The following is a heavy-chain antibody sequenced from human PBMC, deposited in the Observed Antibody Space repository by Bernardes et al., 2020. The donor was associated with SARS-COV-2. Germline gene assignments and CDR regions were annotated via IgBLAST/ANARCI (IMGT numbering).Heavy chain of an antibody. Sequence: VGSLRLSCAASGFTFSNYAMSWVRQAPGKGLEWVSVISGRGDSIFYADSVKGRFTISRDNSQNTVSLQMNSLGAEDTAVYYCASGGYSSGWFTYWGQGTLVTVSS. CDR2: ISGRGDSI. CDR3: ASGGYSSGWFTY. D-gene: IGHD6-19*01. J-gene: IGHJ4*02. V-gene: IGHV3-23*01. CDR1: GFTFSNYA.